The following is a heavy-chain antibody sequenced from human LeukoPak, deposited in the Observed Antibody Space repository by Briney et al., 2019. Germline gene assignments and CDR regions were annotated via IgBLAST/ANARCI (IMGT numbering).Heavy chain of an antibody. CDR3: ARGGGSYGDYSLWLGY. J-gene: IGHJ4*02. D-gene: IGHD4-17*01. CDR2: ISAYSGNT. Sequence: ASVKVSCKASGYTFSGYGFSWVRQAPGQGLEWMGWISAYSGNTKYAQKYQARVTLTTDTSTSTAYMELRSLRFDDTAVYYCARGGGSYGDYSLWLGYWGQGTLVTVSS. V-gene: IGHV1-18*01. CDR1: GYTFSGYG.